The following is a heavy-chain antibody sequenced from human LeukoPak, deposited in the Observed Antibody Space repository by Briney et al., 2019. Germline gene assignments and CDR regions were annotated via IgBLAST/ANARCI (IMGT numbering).Heavy chain of an antibody. J-gene: IGHJ4*02. CDR3: AKDASYYDFWSGYSQSFFDY. V-gene: IGHV3-23*01. D-gene: IGHD3-3*01. CDR2: ISGGGDTT. CDR1: GFTFSSYD. Sequence: GGSLRLSCAASGFTFSSYDMSWVRQAPGRGLEWVSTISGGGDTTYYADSVKGRFTISRDNSKNTLYLQMNSLRAEDTAVYYCAKDASYYDFWSGYSQSFFDYWGRGTLVTASS.